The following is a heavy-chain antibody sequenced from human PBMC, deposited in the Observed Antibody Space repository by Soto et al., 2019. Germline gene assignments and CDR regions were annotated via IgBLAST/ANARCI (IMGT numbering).Heavy chain of an antibody. D-gene: IGHD3-22*01. V-gene: IGHV1-18*01. Sequence: QVQLVQSGAEMRNPGASVKVSCKASGYTFTSYTITWVRQAPGQGLEWMGWIRCHNGNTDYAQNLQGRVTMTRDTSTSTVYMELRSLRSDDTAVYYCARGYYDSTGFYYRYWGQGTLVAVSS. J-gene: IGHJ4*02. CDR1: GYTFTSYT. CDR2: IRCHNGNT. CDR3: ARGYYDSTGFYYRY.